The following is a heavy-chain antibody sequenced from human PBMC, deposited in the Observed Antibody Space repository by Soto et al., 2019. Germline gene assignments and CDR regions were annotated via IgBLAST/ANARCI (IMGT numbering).Heavy chain of an antibody. J-gene: IGHJ4*02. D-gene: IGHD2-8*01. CDR3: ARDRQPDAIWTFDY. CDR1: GFTFSSYS. V-gene: IGHV3-23*03. Sequence: GGSLRLSCAASGFTFSSYSMNWVRLAPGKGLEWVASLFSGSSSTRYADSVTGRFTISRDNSKNMLYLQMNSLGVDDTAVYYCARDRQPDAIWTFDYWGRGILVTVSS. CDR2: LFSGSSST.